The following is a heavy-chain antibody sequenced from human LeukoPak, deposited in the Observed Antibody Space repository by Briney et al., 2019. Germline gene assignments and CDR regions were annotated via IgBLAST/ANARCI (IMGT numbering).Heavy chain of an antibody. J-gene: IGHJ4*02. CDR1: GFTFSSYN. CDR2: ISSRSVTI. Sequence: SGGSLRLSCAASGFTFSSYNLNWVRQAPGKGLEWVSYISSRSVTIYYADSVKGRLIISRDNAKNSLYLQMNCLRSEETAVYYCARGPWDYWGQGSLVTVSS. V-gene: IGHV3-48*04. CDR3: ARGPWDY.